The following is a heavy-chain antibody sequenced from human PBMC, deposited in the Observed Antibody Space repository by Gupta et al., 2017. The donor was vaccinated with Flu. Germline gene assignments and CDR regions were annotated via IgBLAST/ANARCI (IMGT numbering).Heavy chain of an antibody. Sequence: QVQLQESGPGLVKPSETLSLTCTVSGGSISTYYWSWIRQPAGKGLEWIGRIYSSGSTNYNPSLKSRVTMSVDTSKNQFSLKLSSVTAADTAVYYCARELVAVAGTGWFDPWGQGTLVTVSS. CDR2: IYSSGST. V-gene: IGHV4-4*07. CDR3: ARELVAVAGTGWFDP. CDR1: GGSISTYY. J-gene: IGHJ5*02. D-gene: IGHD6-19*01.